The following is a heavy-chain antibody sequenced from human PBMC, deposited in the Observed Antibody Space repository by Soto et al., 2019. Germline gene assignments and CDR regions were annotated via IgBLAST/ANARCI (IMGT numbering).Heavy chain of an antibody. J-gene: IGHJ4*02. CDR3: ARMMPYDYIWGSYRYQNYYFDY. Sequence: ASVKVSCKASGYTFTGYYMHWVRQAPGQGLEWMGWINPNSGGTNYAQKFQGWVTMTRDTSISTAYMELSRLRSDDTAVYYCARMMPYDYIWGSYRYQNYYFDYWGQGTLVTVSS. V-gene: IGHV1-2*04. D-gene: IGHD3-16*02. CDR2: INPNSGGT. CDR1: GYTFTGYY.